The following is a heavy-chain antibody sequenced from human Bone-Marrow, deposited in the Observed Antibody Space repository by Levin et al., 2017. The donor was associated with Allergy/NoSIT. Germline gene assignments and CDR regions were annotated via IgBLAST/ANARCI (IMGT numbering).Heavy chain of an antibody. CDR3: ARGGGIAASSPDY. Sequence: SETLSLTCTVSGGSISSGGYYWSWIRQHPGKGLEWIGYIYYSGSTYYNPSLKSRVTISVDTSKNQFSLKLSSVTAADTAVYYCARGGGIAASSPDYWGQGTLVTVSS. CDR1: GGSISSGGYY. J-gene: IGHJ4*02. D-gene: IGHD6-13*01. V-gene: IGHV4-31*03. CDR2: IYYSGST.